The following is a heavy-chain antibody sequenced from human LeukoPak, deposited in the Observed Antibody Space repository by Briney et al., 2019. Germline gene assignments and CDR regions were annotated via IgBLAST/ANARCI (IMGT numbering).Heavy chain of an antibody. V-gene: IGHV1-69*05. J-gene: IGHJ4*02. D-gene: IGHD3-22*01. CDR3: ARSEEYYDSSGYDY. Sequence: SVKVSCKASGYTFTSYGISWVRQAPGQGLEWMGGIIPIFGTANYAQKFQGRVTITTDESTSTAYMELSSLRSEDTAVYYCARSEEYYDSSGYDYWGQGTLVTVSS. CDR1: GYTFTSYG. CDR2: IIPIFGTA.